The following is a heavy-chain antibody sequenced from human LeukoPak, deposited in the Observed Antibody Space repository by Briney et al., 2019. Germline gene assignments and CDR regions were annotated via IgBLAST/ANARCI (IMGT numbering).Heavy chain of an antibody. CDR1: GGTFSSYA. CDR3: ARVREGYDSSGHFDY. D-gene: IGHD3-22*01. V-gene: IGHV1-69*13. J-gene: IGHJ4*02. CDR2: IIPILGTA. Sequence: SVKVSCKASGGTFSSYAISWVRQAPGQGLEWMGGIIPILGTANYAQKFQGRVTITADESTSTAYMELSSLRSEDTAVYYCARVREGYDSSGHFDYWGQGTLVTVSS.